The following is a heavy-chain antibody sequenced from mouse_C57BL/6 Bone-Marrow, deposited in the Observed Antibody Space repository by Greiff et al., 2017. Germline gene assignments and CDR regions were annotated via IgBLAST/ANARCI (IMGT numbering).Heavy chain of an antibody. CDR2: IDPENGDT. J-gene: IGHJ4*01. Sequence: VQLQESGAELVRPGASVKLSCTASGFNIKDDYMHWVKQRPEQGLEWIGWIDPENGDTEYASKFQGKATITADTSSNTAYLQLSSLTSEDTAVYYCTQAYYSNYPYWGQGTSVTVSS. CDR1: GFNIKDDY. CDR3: TQAYYSNYPY. D-gene: IGHD2-5*01. V-gene: IGHV14-4*01.